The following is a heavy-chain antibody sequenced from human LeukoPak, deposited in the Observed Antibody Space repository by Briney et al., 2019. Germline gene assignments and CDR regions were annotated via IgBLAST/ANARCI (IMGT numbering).Heavy chain of an antibody. J-gene: IGHJ5*02. CDR3: ALLHSASNFAGP. V-gene: IGHV3-74*01. CDR2: IHRDGSST. CDR1: GFTFSSYW. Sequence: PGGSLRLSCAASGFTFSSYWMHWVRQAPGKGLVWVSRIHRDGSSTNYGDSVKGRFTISRDNANNMLYLQMSSLSPEDTAVYYYALLHSASNFAGPWGQGTLVTVSS. D-gene: IGHD1-26*01.